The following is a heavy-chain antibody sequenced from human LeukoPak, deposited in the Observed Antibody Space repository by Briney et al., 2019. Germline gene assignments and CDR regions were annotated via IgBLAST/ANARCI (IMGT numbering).Heavy chain of an antibody. V-gene: IGHV4-39*01. J-gene: IGHJ4*02. CDR3: ARNITSVIPAGYFDY. Sequence: SETLSLTCSVSGGSIGSGRYYGAWIRQPPGKGLEWIGSIYNTWSTSYNPSLKSRVTMSVDTSKNQFSLRLSSVTAADTAVYYCARNITSVIPAGYFDYWGQGTLVTVSS. CDR1: GGSIGSGRYY. CDR2: IYNTWST. D-gene: IGHD2-2*01.